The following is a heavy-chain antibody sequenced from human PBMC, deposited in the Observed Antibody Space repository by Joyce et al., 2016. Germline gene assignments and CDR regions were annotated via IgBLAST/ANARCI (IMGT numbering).Heavy chain of an antibody. J-gene: IGHJ4*02. Sequence: QVRLQQWGAGLLKPSETLSLTCAVYDWSFSAYYWTWLRQTPRKGLEWIGEISQSGVPTYPSYNPSLKRRVTISGDTSKKQFFLNMNSVTAADTAVYYCAGGDMGGRRVIEGIPRYSFDYWGQGTLVTVSP. CDR1: DWSFSAYY. CDR3: AGGDMGGRRVIEGIPRYSFDY. V-gene: IGHV4-34*02. D-gene: IGHD1-26*01. CDR2: ISQSGVPTYP.